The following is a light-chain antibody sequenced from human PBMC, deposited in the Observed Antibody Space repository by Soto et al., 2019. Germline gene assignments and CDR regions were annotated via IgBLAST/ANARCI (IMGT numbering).Light chain of an antibody. J-gene: IGLJ2*01. CDR2: HTT. CDR1: TGDVTTGHY. V-gene: IGLV7-46*01. CDR3: LVFHSGSTGV. Sequence: QAVVTQEPSLTVSPGGTVTLTCGSSTGDVTTGHYSFWIQQKPGQAPRTLIYHTTKKQSWTPARFSGSLLGGKAALTLSGAQPEDEAEYYRLVFHSGSTGVFGGGTKLTVL.